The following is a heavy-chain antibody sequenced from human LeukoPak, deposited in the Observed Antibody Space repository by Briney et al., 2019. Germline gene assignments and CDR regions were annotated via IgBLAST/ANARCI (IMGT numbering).Heavy chain of an antibody. Sequence: GGSLRLSCEASGFTFSNYAMSWVRQAPGKGLEWVSVRDTGYITYYRDSVKGRFSVSRDNSKNTLFLQMNSLRGEDTAVYYCARGGDPGYFDYWGQGTLVTVSS. CDR3: ARGGDPGYFDY. J-gene: IGHJ4*02. V-gene: IGHV3-66*01. CDR1: GFTFSNYA. D-gene: IGHD3-10*01. CDR2: RDTGYIT.